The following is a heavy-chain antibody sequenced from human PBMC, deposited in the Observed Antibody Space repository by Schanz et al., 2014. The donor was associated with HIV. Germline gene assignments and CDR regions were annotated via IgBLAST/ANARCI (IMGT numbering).Heavy chain of an antibody. Sequence: QVQLVESGGGVVQPGRSLRVSCAASGFTFSSYGMHWVRQAPGKGLEWVAFISYDGSNKYYADSVKGRFTISRDNSKNTLYLQMNSLRAEDTAVYYCARVANWDYYGMDVWGRGTTVIVSS. V-gene: IGHV3-30*03. CDR1: GFTFSSYG. J-gene: IGHJ6*02. D-gene: IGHD3-16*01. CDR2: ISYDGSNK. CDR3: ARVANWDYYGMDV.